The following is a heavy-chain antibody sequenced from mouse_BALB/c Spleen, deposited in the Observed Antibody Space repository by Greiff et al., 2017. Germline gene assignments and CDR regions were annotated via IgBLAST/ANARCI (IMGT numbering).Heavy chain of an antibody. Sequence: VQLKESGAELVKPGASVKLSCTASGFNIKDTYMHWVKQRPEQGLEWIGRIDPANGNTKYDPKFQGKATITADTSSNTAYLQLSSLTSEDTAVYYCARILGYDYDWFAYWGQGTLVTVSA. CDR3: ARILGYDYDWFAY. D-gene: IGHD2-4*01. CDR1: GFNIKDTY. J-gene: IGHJ3*01. V-gene: IGHV14-3*02. CDR2: IDPANGNT.